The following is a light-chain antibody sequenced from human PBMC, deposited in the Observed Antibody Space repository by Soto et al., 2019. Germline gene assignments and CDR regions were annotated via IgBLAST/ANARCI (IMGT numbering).Light chain of an antibody. V-gene: IGLV2-11*01. CDR2: DVN. Sequence: QLVLTQPRSVSGSPGQSVTISCTGTSSDIGGYDCVSWYQQYPGRAPKLIIYDVNKRPSGVPDRFSGSKSGNTASLTISGLQAEDETDYYCCSYAGDFVAFGGGTKLTVL. J-gene: IGLJ3*02. CDR1: SSDIGGYDC. CDR3: CSYAGDFVA.